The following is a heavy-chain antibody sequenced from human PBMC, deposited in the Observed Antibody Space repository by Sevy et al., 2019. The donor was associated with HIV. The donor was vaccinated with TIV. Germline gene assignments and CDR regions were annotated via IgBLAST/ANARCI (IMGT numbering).Heavy chain of an antibody. V-gene: IGHV3-74*01. CDR2: INSDGSST. Sequence: GGSLRLSCAASGLTFSSYWMHWVRQAPGKGLVWVSRINSDGSSTSYADSVKSRFTISRDNAKHTLYLQMNSLRAEDTAVYYCARIPRYSKRVFDYWGQGTLVTVSS. CDR3: ARIPRYSKRVFDY. D-gene: IGHD4-4*01. CDR1: GLTFSSYW. J-gene: IGHJ4*02.